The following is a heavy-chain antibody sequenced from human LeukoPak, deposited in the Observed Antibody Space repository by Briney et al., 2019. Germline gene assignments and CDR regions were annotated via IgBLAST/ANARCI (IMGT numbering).Heavy chain of an antibody. CDR1: AFSFSSYG. CDR3: AKDRSYLFDY. Sequence: GGSLRLSCAASAFSFSSYGMNWVRQAPGKGLEWVSFIRYDGSIKYYADSVKGRFTIFRDNSKKTLYLEMNSLRAEDTAVYYCAKDRSYLFDYWGQGTLVTVS. D-gene: IGHD1-26*01. CDR2: IRYDGSIK. J-gene: IGHJ4*02. V-gene: IGHV3-30*02.